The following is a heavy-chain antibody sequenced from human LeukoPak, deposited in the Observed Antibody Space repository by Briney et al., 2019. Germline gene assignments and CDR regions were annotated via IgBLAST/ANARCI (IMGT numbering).Heavy chain of an antibody. J-gene: IGHJ4*02. Sequence: SVKVSCKASGYSFTSYGISWVREAPGRGLEWVGYISAHDGETRYAQKFQGRVTLTTDASTGTVYMEMRRLRSDDTAVYYCARGGKNYFDFWGQGTLVTVSS. CDR2: ISAHDGET. CDR3: ARGGKNYFDF. D-gene: IGHD1-26*01. V-gene: IGHV1-18*01. CDR1: GYSFTSYG.